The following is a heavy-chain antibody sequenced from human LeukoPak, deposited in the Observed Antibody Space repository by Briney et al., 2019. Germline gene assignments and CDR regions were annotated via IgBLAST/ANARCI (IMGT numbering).Heavy chain of an antibody. D-gene: IGHD2-2*01. V-gene: IGHV3-23*01. Sequence: GSLRLSCAASGFTFSSYTMSWVRQARGKGLEWVSGVSGSGGNIHYADSVKGRFTISRDNSKNTLYLQMNSLRAEDTAVYYSAASLPNIVVVPATKGPFGYWGQGALVTVSS. J-gene: IGHJ4*02. CDR2: VSGSGGNI. CDR1: GFTFSSYT. CDR3: AASLPNIVVVPATKGPFGY.